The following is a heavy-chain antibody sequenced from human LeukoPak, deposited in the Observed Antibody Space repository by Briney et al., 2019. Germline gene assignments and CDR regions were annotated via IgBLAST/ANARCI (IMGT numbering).Heavy chain of an antibody. Sequence: SETLSLTCTVSGGPISSYYWSWIRPPPGKGLEWIGYIYYSGSTNYNPSLKSRVTISVDTSKNQFALKLSSVTAADTAVYYCARIMRRKNYYFDYWGQGTLVTVSS. CDR2: IYYSGST. J-gene: IGHJ4*02. V-gene: IGHV4-59*01. D-gene: IGHD3-16*01. CDR3: ARIMRRKNYYFDY. CDR1: GGPISSYY.